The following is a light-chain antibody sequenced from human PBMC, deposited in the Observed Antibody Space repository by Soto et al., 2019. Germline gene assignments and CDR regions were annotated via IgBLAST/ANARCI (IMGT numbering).Light chain of an antibody. CDR1: QSVLYSSNNKNY. J-gene: IGKJ5*01. Sequence: DIVMTQFPDSLAVSLGERATINCKSSQSVLYSSNNKNYLAWYQHKPGQPPKLLIYWASTRESGVPDRFSGSGSGTDFTLTISSLQAEDVAVYYCQQYDNTPLITFGQGTRLEIK. CDR2: WAS. CDR3: QQYDNTPLIT. V-gene: IGKV4-1*01.